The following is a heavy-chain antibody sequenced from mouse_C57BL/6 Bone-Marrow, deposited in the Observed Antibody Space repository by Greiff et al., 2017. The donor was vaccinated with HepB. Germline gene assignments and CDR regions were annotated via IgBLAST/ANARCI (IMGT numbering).Heavy chain of an antibody. CDR2: INPNYGTT. D-gene: IGHD2-3*01. J-gene: IGHJ4*01. CDR3: ARWLLYYAMDY. Sequence: VQLQQSGAELVKPGASVKISCKASGYAFSSYWMNWVKQRPGKSLEWIGVINPNYGTTSYNQKFKGKATLTVDQSSSTAYMQLNSLTSEDSAVYYCARWLLYYAMDYWGQGTSVTVSS. V-gene: IGHV1-39*01. CDR1: GYAFSSYW.